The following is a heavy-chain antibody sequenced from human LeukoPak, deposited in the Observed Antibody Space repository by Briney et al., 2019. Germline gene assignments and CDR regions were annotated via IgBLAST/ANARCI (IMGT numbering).Heavy chain of an antibody. CDR3: AKDNKVRGIDY. V-gene: IGHV3-7*01. J-gene: IGHJ4*02. Sequence: PGGSLRLSCAASGFTFSSYWMSWVRQAPGKGLEWVATIRQDGSQKYYVDSVKGRFTISRDNSKNTLYLQMNSLRAEDTAVYYCAKDNKVRGIDYWGQGTLVTVSS. CDR2: IRQDGSQK. D-gene: IGHD3-10*01. CDR1: GFTFSSYW.